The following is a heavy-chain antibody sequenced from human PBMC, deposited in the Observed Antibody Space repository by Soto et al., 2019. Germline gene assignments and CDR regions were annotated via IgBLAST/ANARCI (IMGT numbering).Heavy chain of an antibody. J-gene: IGHJ6*02. CDR3: ARGIEGWYQGRYYYGMDV. V-gene: IGHV4-61*01. CDR1: GGSVSSGSYY. D-gene: IGHD6-19*01. CDR2: IYYSGST. Sequence: QVQLQESGPGLVKPSETLSLTCTVSGGSVSSGSYYWSWIRQPPGKGLEWIGYIYYSGSTNYNPSLKSRVTISVDTSKNQFSLTLSSVTAADTAVYYCARGIEGWYQGRYYYGMDVWCQGTTVTVSS.